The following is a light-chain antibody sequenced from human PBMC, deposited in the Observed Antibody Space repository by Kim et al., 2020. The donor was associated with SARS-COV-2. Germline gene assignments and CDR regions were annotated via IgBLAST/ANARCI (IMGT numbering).Light chain of an antibody. J-gene: IGLJ2*01. Sequence: GQSVTISCSGSSSNVGTNSVNWYQQLPGTAPKLIIYYNNQRPSGVPDRFSGSKSGTSASLAVSGLQSEDEGDYYCEAWDDSLTGLVFGGGTQLTVL. CDR2: YNN. CDR3: EAWDDSLTGLV. V-gene: IGLV1-44*01. CDR1: SSNVGTNS.